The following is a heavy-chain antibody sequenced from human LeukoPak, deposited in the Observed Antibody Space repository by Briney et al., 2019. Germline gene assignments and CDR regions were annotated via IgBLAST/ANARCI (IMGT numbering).Heavy chain of an antibody. Sequence: GGSLRLSCAASGVSVTSSYMTWVRQAPGKGLEWVSVIYTGGGTYYADSVKGRFTISRDNSKNTLYLQMNSLRVEDTAVYYCTTHSGGYWGQGTLVTVSS. CDR1: GVSVTSSY. D-gene: IGHD6-19*01. CDR2: IYTGGGT. CDR3: TTHSGGY. V-gene: IGHV3-66*01. J-gene: IGHJ4*02.